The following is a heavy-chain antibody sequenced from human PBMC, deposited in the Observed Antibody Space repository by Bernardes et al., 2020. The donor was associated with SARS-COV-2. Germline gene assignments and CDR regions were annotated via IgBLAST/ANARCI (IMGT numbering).Heavy chain of an antibody. D-gene: IGHD4-4*01. CDR3: ARSEAYSTLDYYYYGMDA. V-gene: IGHV4-59*01. CDR1: GDSITNFY. CDR2: INYSGTT. J-gene: IGHJ6*02. Sequence: SEPLSLTCAVSGDSITNFYWSWIRQPPGRGFEWIGFINYSGTTNYNPSLKSRVSMSVDKSKNQFSLKLKSVTAADTAVYYCARSEAYSTLDYYYYGMDAWGQGTTVTVSS.